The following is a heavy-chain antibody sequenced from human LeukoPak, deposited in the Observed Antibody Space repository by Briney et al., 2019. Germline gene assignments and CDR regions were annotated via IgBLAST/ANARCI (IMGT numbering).Heavy chain of an antibody. J-gene: IGHJ5*02. V-gene: IGHV1-2*02. CDR1: GYTFTGYY. Sequence: ASVKVSCKASGYTFTGYYMHWVRQAPGQGLEWMGWINPNSGGTNYAQKFQGRVTMTRDTSISTAYMELSRLRSDDTAVYYCARVQGIAQLELNWFDPWGQGTLVTVSS. D-gene: IGHD1-1*01. CDR2: INPNSGGT. CDR3: ARVQGIAQLELNWFDP.